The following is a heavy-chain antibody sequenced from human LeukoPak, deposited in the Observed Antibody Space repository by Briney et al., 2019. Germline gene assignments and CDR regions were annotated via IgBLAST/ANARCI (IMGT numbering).Heavy chain of an antibody. V-gene: IGHV3-9*01. CDR2: ISWNSGSI. D-gene: IGHD6-19*01. J-gene: IGHJ4*02. CDR3: AKDIVEGAVAAYFDY. Sequence: GGSLRLSCAASGFTFDDYAMHWVRQAPGKGLEWVSGISWNSGSIGYADSVKGRFTISRDNAKNSLYLQMNSLRAEDTALYYCAKDIVEGAVAAYFDYWGQGTLVTVSS. CDR1: GFTFDDYA.